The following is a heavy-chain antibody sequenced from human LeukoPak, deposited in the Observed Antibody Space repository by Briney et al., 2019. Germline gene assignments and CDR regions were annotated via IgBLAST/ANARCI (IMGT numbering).Heavy chain of an antibody. CDR2: IWYDGSNK. CDR1: GFTFSSYG. J-gene: IGHJ6*02. Sequence: GGSLRLSCAASGFTFSSYGMHWVRQAPGKGLEWVAVIWYDGSNKYYADSVKGRFTISRDNSKNTLYLQMNSLRAEDTAVYYCARDQEWLVRGYYYGMDVWGQGTTVTVPS. D-gene: IGHD6-19*01. V-gene: IGHV3-33*01. CDR3: ARDQEWLVRGYYYGMDV.